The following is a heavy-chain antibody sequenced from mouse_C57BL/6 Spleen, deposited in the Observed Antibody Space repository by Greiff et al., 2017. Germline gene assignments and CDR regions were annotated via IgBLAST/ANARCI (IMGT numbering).Heavy chain of an antibody. Sequence: EVKLVESGGGLVQPGESLKLSCESNEYEFPSHDMSWVRKTPEKRLELVAALTSDGGSTYYPDTMERRFIISRDNTKKTLYLQMSSLRSEDTALYYCARHYDYDGDYAMDYWGQGTSETVSS. CDR3: ARHYDYDGDYAMDY. J-gene: IGHJ4*01. D-gene: IGHD2-4*01. CDR2: LTSDGGST. V-gene: IGHV5-2*01. CDR1: EYEFPSHD.